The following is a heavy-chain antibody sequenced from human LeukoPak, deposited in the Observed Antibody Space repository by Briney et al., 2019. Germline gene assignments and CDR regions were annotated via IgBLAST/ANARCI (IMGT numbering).Heavy chain of an antibody. J-gene: IGHJ4*02. CDR3: AKDSRFYGDYSFDY. CDR2: IIPIFGTA. V-gene: IGHV1-69*13. D-gene: IGHD4-17*01. Sequence: ASVKVSCKASGGTFSSYAISWVRQAPGQGLERMGGIIPIFGTANYAQKLQGRVTITADESKSAVYMELSSLRAEDTAVYYCAKDSRFYGDYSFDYWGQGALVTVSS. CDR1: GGTFSSYA.